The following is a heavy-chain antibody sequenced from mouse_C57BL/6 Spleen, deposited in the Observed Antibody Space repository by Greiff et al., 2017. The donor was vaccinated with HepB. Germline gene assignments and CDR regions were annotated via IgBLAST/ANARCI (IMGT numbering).Heavy chain of an antibody. D-gene: IGHD1-1*01. V-gene: IGHV5-6*02. CDR1: GFTFSSYG. CDR3: ARLLGSSPFAY. CDR2: ISSGGSYT. J-gene: IGHJ3*01. Sequence: DVMLVESGGDLVKPGGSLKLSCAASGFTFSSYGMSWVRQTPDKRLEWVATISSGGSYTYYPDSVKGRFTISRDNAKNTLYLQMSSLKSEDTAMYYCARLLGSSPFAYWGQGTLVTVSA.